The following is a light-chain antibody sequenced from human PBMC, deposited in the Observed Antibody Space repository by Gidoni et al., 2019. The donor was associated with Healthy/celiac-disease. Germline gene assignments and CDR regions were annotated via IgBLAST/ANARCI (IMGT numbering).Light chain of an antibody. CDR3: QQRSNWPWT. V-gene: IGKV3-11*01. Sequence: EIVLTQSPATLSLSPGERATLSCRASPSVSSYLAWYQQKPGQAPRLLIYDASTRATGIPARFSGSGSGTDFTLTISSLEPEDFAVYYCQQRSNWPWTFGQGTKVEIK. J-gene: IGKJ1*01. CDR2: DAS. CDR1: PSVSSY.